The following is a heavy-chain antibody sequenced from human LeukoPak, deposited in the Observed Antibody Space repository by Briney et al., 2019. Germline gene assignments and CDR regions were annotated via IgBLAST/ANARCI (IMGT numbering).Heavy chain of an antibody. Sequence: GGSLRLSCAASGFTFSTYWMHWVRQAPGKGLVWVSRIKSDGSTNYADSVKGRFTISRDNAKNTVSLQMNSLRPEDTDVYYCARAPSEIGGYYPEYFRHWGQGTLVTVSS. J-gene: IGHJ1*01. CDR1: GFTFSTYW. CDR3: ARAPSEIGGYYPEYFRH. CDR2: IKSDGST. V-gene: IGHV3-74*01. D-gene: IGHD3-22*01.